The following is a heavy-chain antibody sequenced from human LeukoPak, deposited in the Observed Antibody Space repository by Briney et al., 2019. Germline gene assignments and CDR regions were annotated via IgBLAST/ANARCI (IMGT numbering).Heavy chain of an antibody. D-gene: IGHD3-9*01. CDR3: ATGRSAILTGYPY. J-gene: IGHJ4*02. V-gene: IGHV3-15*07. Sequence: GGSLRLSCAASGFTFSNAWMNWVRQAPGKGLEWVGRIKSKTDGGTTDFAAPVKGRFTISRDDSKNTLYLQMNSLKTEDTAVYYCATGRSAILTGYPYWGQGTLVTVSS. CDR1: GFTFSNAW. CDR2: IKSKTDGGTT.